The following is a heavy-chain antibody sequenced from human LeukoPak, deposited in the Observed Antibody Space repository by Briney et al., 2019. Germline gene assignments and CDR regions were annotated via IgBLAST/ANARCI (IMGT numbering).Heavy chain of an antibody. D-gene: IGHD1-26*01. V-gene: IGHV4-34*01. CDR3: ARGPYSGSYEDFDY. CDR1: GGSFSGYY. Sequence: SETLSLTCAVYGGSFSGYYWSWIRQPPGKGLEWIGEINHSGSTNYNPSLKSRVTISVDTSKNQFSLKLSSVTAADTAVYYCARGPYSGSYEDFDYWGQGTLVTVSS. J-gene: IGHJ4*02. CDR2: INHSGST.